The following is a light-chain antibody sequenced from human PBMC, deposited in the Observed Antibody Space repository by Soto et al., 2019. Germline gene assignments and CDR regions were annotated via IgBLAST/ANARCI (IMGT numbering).Light chain of an antibody. CDR1: QSVRSNY. CDR2: GAS. J-gene: IGKJ2*01. Sequence: EIVLTQSPGTLSLSPGERATLSCMASQSVRSNYLAWYQQKPGQAPRLLIYGASSRATGIPDRFSGSGSGTDFTLNISRLEPEDFAVYYCQQYGTSPYTFGQGTKLEIK. CDR3: QQYGTSPYT. V-gene: IGKV3-20*01.